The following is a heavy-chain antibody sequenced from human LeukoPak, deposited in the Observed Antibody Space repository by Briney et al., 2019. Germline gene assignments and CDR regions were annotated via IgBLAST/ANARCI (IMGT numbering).Heavy chain of an antibody. Sequence: GGSLRLSCAVSGFTISSNYMSWVRQAPGKGLEWVSIIYSGGNTYYADSVKGRFAISRDNSKNTLYLQMNSLRAEDTAVYYCARGGSSWFDCWGQGTLVTVSS. D-gene: IGHD6-13*01. CDR1: GFTISSNY. V-gene: IGHV3-53*01. CDR2: IYSGGNT. J-gene: IGHJ5*01. CDR3: ARGGSSWFDC.